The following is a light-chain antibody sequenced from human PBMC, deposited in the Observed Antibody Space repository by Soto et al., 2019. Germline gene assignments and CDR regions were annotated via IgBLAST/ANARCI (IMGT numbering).Light chain of an antibody. V-gene: IGKV3-15*01. CDR2: GAF. J-gene: IGKJ1*01. CDR3: QQYRSWPRT. CDR1: QSVDIN. Sequence: EIVLTQSPATLSVSPGERVTLSCRASQSVDINLAWYQQKPGQPPRLLIYGAFTRATDMSGTFSGRGSGTEFTLTISSLRPEDFAVYYCQQYRSWPRTFGQGTKVEMK.